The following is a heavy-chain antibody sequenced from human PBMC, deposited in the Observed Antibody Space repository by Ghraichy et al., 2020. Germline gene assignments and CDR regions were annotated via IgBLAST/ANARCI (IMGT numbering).Heavy chain of an antibody. J-gene: IGHJ6*02. CDR1: GYTFTGYY. CDR2: INPNSGGT. Sequence: ASVKVSCKASGYTFTGYYMHWVRQAPGQGLEWMGWINPNSGGTNYAQKFQGRVTMTRDTSISTAYMELSRLRSDDTAVYYCARGTTIWANYYYYGMDVWGQGTTVTVSS. D-gene: IGHD3-3*01. V-gene: IGHV1-2*02. CDR3: ARGTTIWANYYYYGMDV.